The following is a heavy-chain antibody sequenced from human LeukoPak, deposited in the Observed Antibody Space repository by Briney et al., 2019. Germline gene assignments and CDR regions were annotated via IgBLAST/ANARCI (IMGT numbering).Heavy chain of an antibody. CDR1: GGTFSSYA. Sequence: GASVKVSCKASGGTFSSYAISWVRQAPGQGLEWMGGIIPIFGTANYAQKFQGRVTITADESTSTAYMELSSLRSEGTAVYYCARGGDSSSITTYYYYYYMDVWGKGTTVTVSS. V-gene: IGHV1-69*13. J-gene: IGHJ6*03. CDR3: ARGGDSSSITTYYYYYYMDV. CDR2: IIPIFGTA. D-gene: IGHD6-13*01.